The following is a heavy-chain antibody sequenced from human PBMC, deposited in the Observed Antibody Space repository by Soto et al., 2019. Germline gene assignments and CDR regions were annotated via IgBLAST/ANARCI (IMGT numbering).Heavy chain of an antibody. CDR1: GGSFSGYY. J-gene: IGHJ4*02. D-gene: IGHD2-8*02. CDR2: INHSGST. V-gene: IGHV4-34*01. Sequence: QVQLQQWGAGLLKPSETLSLTCAVYGGSFSGYYWTWIRQPPGTGLEWIGEINHSGSTNYNPSLTSRVTISVDTSKTPFSLKLTSVTAADTAVYYCARDKITGLFDYWGQGTLVTVSS. CDR3: ARDKITGLFDY.